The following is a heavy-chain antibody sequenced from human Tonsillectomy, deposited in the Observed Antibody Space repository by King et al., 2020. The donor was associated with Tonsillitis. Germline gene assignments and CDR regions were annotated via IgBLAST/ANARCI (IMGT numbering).Heavy chain of an antibody. D-gene: IGHD3-16*02. V-gene: IGHV4-38-2*01. CDR1: GYSISSGYY. CDR2: IYHSGST. Sequence: VQLQESGPGLVKPSETLSLTCAVSGYSISSGYYWGWIRQPPGKGLEWIGSIYHSGSTYYNPSLKSRVTISVDTSKNQFSLKLSSVTAADTAVYYCARLRRDYVWGSYRLGYYFDYWGQGTLVTVSS. J-gene: IGHJ4*02. CDR3: ARLRRDYVWGSYRLGYYFDY.